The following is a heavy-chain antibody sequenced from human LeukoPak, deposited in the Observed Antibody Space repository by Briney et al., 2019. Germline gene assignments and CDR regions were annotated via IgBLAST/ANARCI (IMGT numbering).Heavy chain of an antibody. D-gene: IGHD3-10*01. J-gene: IGHJ4*02. CDR2: INHSGST. Sequence: SETLSLTCAVYGGAFSGYYWSWIRQPPGKGLEWIGEINHSGSTNYNPSLKSRVTISVDTSKNQFSLKLSSVTAADTAVYYCARGYITMVRGSPGEFDYWGRGTLDTVSS. V-gene: IGHV4-34*01. CDR3: ARGYITMVRGSPGEFDY. CDR1: GGAFSGYY.